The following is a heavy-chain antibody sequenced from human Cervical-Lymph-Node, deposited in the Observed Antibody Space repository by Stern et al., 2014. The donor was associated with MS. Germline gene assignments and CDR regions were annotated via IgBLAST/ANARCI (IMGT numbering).Heavy chain of an antibody. V-gene: IGHV1-3*01. CDR2: INAGNGNT. CDR1: GYTFTSYA. CDR3: ARKIAAAGTRYWYFDL. J-gene: IGHJ2*01. Sequence: DQLVESGAEVKKPGASVKVSCKASGYTFTSYAMHWVRQAPGQRLEWMGWINAGNGNTKYSQKFQGRVTITRDTSASTAYMELSSLRSEDTAVYYCARKIAAAGTRYWYFDLWGRGTLVTVSS. D-gene: IGHD6-13*01.